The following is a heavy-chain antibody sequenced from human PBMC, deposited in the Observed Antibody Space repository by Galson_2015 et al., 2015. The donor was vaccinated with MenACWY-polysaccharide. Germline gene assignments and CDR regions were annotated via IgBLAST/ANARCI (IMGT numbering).Heavy chain of an antibody. J-gene: IGHJ4*02. D-gene: IGHD4-17*01. Sequence: SLRLSCAASGFTFSSYAIHWVRQAPGKGLEWIAFIQYDGGKEYYSDSVKGRFTISRDNSKNTVYLQMSSLRAEDTAVYYCAKDYDYGDYATDYWGQGTLVTVSS. CDR2: IQYDGGKE. CDR3: AKDYDYGDYATDY. CDR1: GFTFSSYA. V-gene: IGHV3-30*02.